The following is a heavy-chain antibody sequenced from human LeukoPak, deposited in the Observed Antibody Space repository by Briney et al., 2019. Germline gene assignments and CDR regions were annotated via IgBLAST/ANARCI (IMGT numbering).Heavy chain of an antibody. CDR1: GFTFSSYG. CDR2: IWYDGSNK. D-gene: IGHD4-17*01. CDR3: AKNGVPVRL. Sequence: PGGSLRLSCAASGFTFSSYGMHWVRQAPGKGLEWVAVIWYDGSNKYYADSVKGRFTISRDNSKNTLYLQMSSLRAEDLAVYYCAKNGVPVRLWGQGTLVTVSS. V-gene: IGHV3-33*06. J-gene: IGHJ1*01.